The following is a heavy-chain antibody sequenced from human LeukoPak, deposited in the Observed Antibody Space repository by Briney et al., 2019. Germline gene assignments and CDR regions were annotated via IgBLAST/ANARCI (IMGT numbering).Heavy chain of an antibody. CDR2: IYYSGST. V-gene: IGHV4-59*05. J-gene: IGHJ3*02. D-gene: IGHD3-22*01. CDR3: ARHDSSGPYNAFDI. Sequence: SETLSLTCTVSGASISSYYWSWIRQPPGKGLEWIGSIYYSGSTYYNPSLKSRVTISGDTSKNQFSLKLNSVTAADTAVYYCARHDSSGPYNAFDIWGQGTMVTVSS. CDR1: GASISSYY.